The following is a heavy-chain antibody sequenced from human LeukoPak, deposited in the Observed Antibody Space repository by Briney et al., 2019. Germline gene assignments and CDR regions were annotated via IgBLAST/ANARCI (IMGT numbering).Heavy chain of an antibody. V-gene: IGHV3-7*01. CDR1: GFTFSSYW. J-gene: IGHJ4*02. CDR3: ARDPSQNDILTGYPSWYFDY. Sequence: QPGGSLRLSCAASGFTFSSYWMSWVRQAPGKGLEWVANIKQDGSEKYYVDSVKGRFTISRDNAKNSLYLQMNSLRAEDTAVYYCARDPSQNDILTGYPSWYFDYWGQGTLVTVSS. CDR2: IKQDGSEK. D-gene: IGHD3-9*01.